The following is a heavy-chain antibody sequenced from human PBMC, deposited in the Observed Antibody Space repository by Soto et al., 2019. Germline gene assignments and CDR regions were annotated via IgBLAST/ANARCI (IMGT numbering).Heavy chain of an antibody. CDR3: AREDYYGSGSYAY. Sequence: DSVKVSCKASGYTFNNYNINWVRQATGQGLEWMGWMNPNSGNTGYAQKFQGRVTMTRYTSISTAYMELSSLRSDDTAVYYCAREDYYGSGSYAYWGQGTLVTVSS. D-gene: IGHD3-10*01. CDR1: GYTFNNYN. V-gene: IGHV1-8*01. J-gene: IGHJ4*02. CDR2: MNPNSGNT.